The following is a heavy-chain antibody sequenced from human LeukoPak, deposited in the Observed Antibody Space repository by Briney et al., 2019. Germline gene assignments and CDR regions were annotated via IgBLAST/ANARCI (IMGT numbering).Heavy chain of an antibody. CDR3: ARRSYGGPDF. V-gene: IGHV4-34*12. CDR1: GGSFSGYY. D-gene: IGHD4-23*01. J-gene: IGHJ4*02. CDR2: IFYSGNT. Sequence: SETLSLTCAVYGGSFSGYYWSWIRQPPGKGLEWIGSIFYSGNTYYNPSLKSRVTISVDTSKNHFSLKLSSVTAADTAVYYCARRSYGGPDFWGQGTLVTVSS.